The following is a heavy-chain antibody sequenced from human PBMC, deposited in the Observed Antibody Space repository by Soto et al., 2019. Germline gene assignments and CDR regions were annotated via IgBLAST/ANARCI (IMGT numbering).Heavy chain of an antibody. CDR2: ISAYNGNT. V-gene: IGHV1-18*04. D-gene: IGHD6-19*01. CDR1: GYTFTSYG. CDR3: ARDSSSCLYPTGYYYGMDV. J-gene: IGHJ6*02. Sequence: ASVKVSCKASGYTFTSYGISWVRQAPGQGLEWMGWISAYNGNTNYAQKLQGRVTMTTDTSTSTAYMELRSLRSDDTAAYYCARDSSSCLYPTGYYYGMDVWGQGTTVTV.